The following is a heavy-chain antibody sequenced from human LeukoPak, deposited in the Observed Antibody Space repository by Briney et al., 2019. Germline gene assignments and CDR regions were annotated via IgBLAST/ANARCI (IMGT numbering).Heavy chain of an antibody. CDR2: ISSSSSTI. J-gene: IGHJ4*02. Sequence: GGSLRLSCAASGFSFSTYSMNWVRQAPGKGLEWVSYISSSSSTIYYADSVKGRFTISRDNAKNSLYLQMNSLRDEDTALYYRARCYGSGCRGEVDYWGQGTLVTVSS. D-gene: IGHD6-19*01. CDR3: ARCYGSGCRGEVDY. CDR1: GFSFSTYS. V-gene: IGHV3-48*02.